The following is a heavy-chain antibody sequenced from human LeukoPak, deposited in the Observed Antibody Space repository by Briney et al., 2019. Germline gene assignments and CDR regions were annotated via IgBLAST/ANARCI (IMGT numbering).Heavy chain of an antibody. V-gene: IGHV4-59*12. J-gene: IGHJ3*02. D-gene: IGHD2-21*01. CDR3: ARPIVVVPLRAFDI. CDR2: FHNSGTS. Sequence: SETLSLTCTVSDDSISDYYRGWIRQPPGKGLEWIGYFHNSGTSTYNPSLKSRVTISADTSKNQFSLKLSSVTAADTAVYYCARPIVVVPLRAFDIWGQGTLVTVSS. CDR1: DDSISDYY.